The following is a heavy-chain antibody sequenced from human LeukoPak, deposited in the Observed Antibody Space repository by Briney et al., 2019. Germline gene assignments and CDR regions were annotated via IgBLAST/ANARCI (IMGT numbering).Heavy chain of an antibody. Sequence: PGGSLRLSCAASGFTFSSYAMSWVRHAPGKGLEWVSAISGSGGSTYYADSVKGRFTIFRDNSNNTLFLQMNSLRAEDTAVYYCARGLAYDTSGGFDYWGQGTLVTVSS. D-gene: IGHD3-22*01. J-gene: IGHJ4*02. V-gene: IGHV3-23*01. CDR2: ISGSGGST. CDR3: ARGLAYDTSGGFDY. CDR1: GFTFSSYA.